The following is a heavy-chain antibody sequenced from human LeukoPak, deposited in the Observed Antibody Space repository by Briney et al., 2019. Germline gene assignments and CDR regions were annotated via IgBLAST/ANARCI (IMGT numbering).Heavy chain of an antibody. D-gene: IGHD3-10*01. V-gene: IGHV3-23*01. CDR2: ISGSGGST. CDR1: GFTFSSYA. Sequence: SGGSLRLSCAASGFTFSSYAMSWVRQAPGKGLEWVSAISGSGGSTYYADSVKGRFTISRDNSKNTLYLQMNSLRAEDTAVYYCAKDLFIAFTMVRGVIIFGAFDIWGQGTMVTVSS. J-gene: IGHJ3*02. CDR3: AKDLFIAFTMVRGVIIFGAFDI.